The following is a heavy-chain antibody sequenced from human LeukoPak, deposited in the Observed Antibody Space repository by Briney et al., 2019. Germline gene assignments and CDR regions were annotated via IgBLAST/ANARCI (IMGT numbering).Heavy chain of an antibody. Sequence: GESLKISCKGSGYSFITYWIGWVRQMPGKALEWMGIIYPGDSDTRYSPPFQGQVTISADKSISTAYLQWSSLKASDTAMYYCARLYDRSGFHFDYWGQGTLVTVSS. V-gene: IGHV5-51*01. J-gene: IGHJ4*02. CDR1: GYSFITYW. D-gene: IGHD3-22*01. CDR3: ARLYDRSGFHFDY. CDR2: IYPGDSDT.